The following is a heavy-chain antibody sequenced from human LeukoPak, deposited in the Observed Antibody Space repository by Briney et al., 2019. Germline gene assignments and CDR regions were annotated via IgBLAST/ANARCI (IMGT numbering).Heavy chain of an antibody. CDR3: ARERDWGYVDY. CDR1: GYSISSGYY. J-gene: IGHJ4*02. D-gene: IGHD7-27*01. V-gene: IGHV4-38-2*02. CDR2: IYHSGST. Sequence: PSETLSLTCTVSGYSISSGYYWGWIRQPPGKGLEWIGSIYHSGSTYYNPSLKSRVTISVDTSKNQFSLKLSSVTAADTAVYYCARERDWGYVDYWGQGTLVTVSS.